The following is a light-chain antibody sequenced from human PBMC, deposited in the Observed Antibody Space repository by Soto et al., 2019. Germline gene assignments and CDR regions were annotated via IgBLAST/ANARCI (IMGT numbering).Light chain of an antibody. CDR3: MQGTYWPT. J-gene: IGKJ2*01. Sequence: DVLMTQSPLSLPVTLVQPASISCTWLQSLVNSDGDTYLRWYQQRPGQSPRRLIYKVSNRDSGVPDRFSGSASGIVFTLKISRVEAEDVGFYYGMQGTYWPTFGQGTKLEIK. CDR1: QSLVNSDGDTY. CDR2: KVS. V-gene: IGKV2-30*01.